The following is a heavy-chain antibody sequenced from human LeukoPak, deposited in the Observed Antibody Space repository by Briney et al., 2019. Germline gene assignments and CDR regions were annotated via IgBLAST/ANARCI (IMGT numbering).Heavy chain of an antibody. CDR1: GGSISSSSYY. CDR2: INHSGST. CDR3: AELARGYSYYYYYYYYMDV. Sequence: SETLSPTCTVSGGSISSSSYYWGWIRQPPGKGLEWIGEINHSGSTNYNPSLKSRVTISVDTSKNQFSLKLSSVTAADTAVYYCAELARGYSYYYYYYYYMDVWGKGTTVTVSS. D-gene: IGHD5-18*01. J-gene: IGHJ6*03. V-gene: IGHV4-39*07.